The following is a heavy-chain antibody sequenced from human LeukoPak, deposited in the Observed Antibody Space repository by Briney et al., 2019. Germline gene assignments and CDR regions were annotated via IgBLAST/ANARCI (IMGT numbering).Heavy chain of an antibody. D-gene: IGHD3-3*01. V-gene: IGHV4-59*12. CDR2: IYYSGST. CDR1: GGSISSYY. CDR3: ARAYYDFWSGYLYYFDY. Sequence: PSETLSLTCTVSGGSISSYYWSWIRQPPGKGLEWIGYIYYSGSTNYNPSLKSRVTISVDTSKNQVSLKLSSVTAADTAVYYCARAYYDFWSGYLYYFDYWGQGTLVTVSS. J-gene: IGHJ4*02.